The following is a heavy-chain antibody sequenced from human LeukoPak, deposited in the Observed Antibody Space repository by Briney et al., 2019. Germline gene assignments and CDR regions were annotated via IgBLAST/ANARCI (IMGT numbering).Heavy chain of an antibody. CDR3: ARISPYGSGTWSDY. CDR1: GFALSTSRMR. D-gene: IGHD3-10*01. Sequence: SGPTLVNPTQTLTLTCTFSGFALSTSRMRVSWIRQPPGKALEWLAPIDWDDDKFYTHSLKTRQTISKYTSKNQVVLTMTNMDPVDTATYYCARISPYGSGTWSDYSGQGTLVTVSS. CDR2: IDWDDDK. J-gene: IGHJ4*02. V-gene: IGHV2-70*04.